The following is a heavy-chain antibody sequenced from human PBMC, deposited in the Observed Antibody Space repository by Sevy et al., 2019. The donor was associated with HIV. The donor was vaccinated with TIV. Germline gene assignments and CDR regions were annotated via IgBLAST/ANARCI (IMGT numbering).Heavy chain of an antibody. Sequence: SETLSLTCTVSGGSISSYYWSWIRQPPGKGLEWIGYIYYSGSTNYNPSLKSRVTISVDTSKNQFSLKLSSVTAADTAVYYCARDRLLWFGESYAFDNWGQGTMVTVSS. J-gene: IGHJ3*02. CDR2: IYYSGST. D-gene: IGHD3-10*01. CDR3: ARDRLLWFGESYAFDN. CDR1: GGSISSYY. V-gene: IGHV4-59*01.